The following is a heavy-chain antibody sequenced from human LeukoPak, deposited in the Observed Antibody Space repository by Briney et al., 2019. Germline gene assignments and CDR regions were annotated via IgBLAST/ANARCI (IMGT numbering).Heavy chain of an antibody. CDR1: GFAFSSFW. Sequence: PGGSLRLSCAASGFAFSSFWMHWARQTPGRGLVWVSRINGDGSSIKYADSVKGRFTMSRDNAKNTLFLQMNSLRAEDTALYYCVRESAYCGGDCYSPRGDYWGQGTLVTVSS. J-gene: IGHJ4*02. D-gene: IGHD2-21*02. CDR3: VRESAYCGGDCYSPRGDY. V-gene: IGHV3-74*03. CDR2: INGDGSSI.